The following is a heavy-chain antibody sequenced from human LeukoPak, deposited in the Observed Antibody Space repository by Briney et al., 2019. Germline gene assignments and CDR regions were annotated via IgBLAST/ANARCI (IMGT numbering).Heavy chain of an antibody. CDR1: GGPISSYY. J-gene: IGHJ4*02. CDR3: ARLGGATSPFGY. CDR2: IYYTGNT. Sequence: SETLSLTCTVSGGPISSYYWSWIRQPPGKGLEWIGYIYYTGNTNYNPSLKSRVTISVDTSKNQFSLNLSSVTAADTAIYYCARLGGATSPFGYWGQGTLVTVSS. D-gene: IGHD1-26*01. V-gene: IGHV4-59*08.